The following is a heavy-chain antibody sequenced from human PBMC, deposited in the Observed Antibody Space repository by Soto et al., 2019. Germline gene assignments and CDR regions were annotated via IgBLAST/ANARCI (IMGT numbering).Heavy chain of an antibody. CDR3: ARDSPRYDYVWGSYDY. CDR1: GGSVSSGSYY. V-gene: IGHV4-61*01. CDR2: IYYSGST. J-gene: IGHJ4*02. D-gene: IGHD3-16*01. Sequence: KTSETLSLTCTASGGSVSSGSYYWSWIRQPPGKGLEWIGYIYYSGSTNYNPSLKSRVTISVDTSKNQFSLKLSSVTAADTAVYYCARDSPRYDYVWGSYDYWGQGTLVTVSS.